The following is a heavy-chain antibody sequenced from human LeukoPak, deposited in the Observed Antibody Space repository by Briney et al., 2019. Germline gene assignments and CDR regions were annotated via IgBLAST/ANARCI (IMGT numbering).Heavy chain of an antibody. V-gene: IGHV4-39*02. CDR3: TREFTSTSGD. CDR1: GDSVSSPSHH. J-gene: IGHJ4*02. Sequence: SETLSLTCTVSGDSVSSPSHHWAWLRQPPGKGLEWIASIYYTGNTYYNPSLKSRLSISIDASKNYFSLKLSSVTAADTAVYFCTREFTSTSGDWGQGTLVTVSS. D-gene: IGHD1-1*01. CDR2: IYYTGNT.